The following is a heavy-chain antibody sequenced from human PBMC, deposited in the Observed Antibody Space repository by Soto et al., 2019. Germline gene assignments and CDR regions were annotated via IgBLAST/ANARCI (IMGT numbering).Heavy chain of an antibody. D-gene: IGHD3-3*01. CDR3: ARYYDFWSGYYPYYYGMDV. J-gene: IGHJ6*02. Sequence: PGGSLRLSCAASGFTFSSYGMHWVRQAPGKGLEWVAVISYDGSNKYYADSVKGRFTISRDNSKNTLYLQMNSLRAEDTAVYYCARYYDFWSGYYPYYYGMDVWGQGTTVTVSS. CDR2: ISYDGSNK. CDR1: GFTFSSYG. V-gene: IGHV3-30*03.